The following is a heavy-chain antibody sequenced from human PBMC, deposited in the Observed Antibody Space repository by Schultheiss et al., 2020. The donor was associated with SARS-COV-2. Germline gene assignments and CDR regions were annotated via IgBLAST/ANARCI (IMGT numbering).Heavy chain of an antibody. Sequence: GESLKISCAASGLTFSSYGMHWVRQAPGKGLEWEAVISYDGSNKYYADSVKDRFTISRDNSKNTLYLQMNSLRAEDTAVYYCAKDGELGYYWYYYGMDVWGQGTTVTVAS. CDR2: ISYDGSNK. V-gene: IGHV3-30*18. CDR1: GLTFSSYG. D-gene: IGHD1-26*01. CDR3: AKDGELGYYWYYYGMDV. J-gene: IGHJ6*02.